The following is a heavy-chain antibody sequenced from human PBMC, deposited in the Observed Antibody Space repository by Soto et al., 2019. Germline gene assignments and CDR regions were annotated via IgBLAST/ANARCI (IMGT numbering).Heavy chain of an antibody. CDR2: IYWDDDK. V-gene: IGHV2-5*02. CDR1: GFSLSTRGVG. Sequence: QITLKESGPTLVKPTQTLTLTCTFSGFSLSTRGVGVGWIRQPPGKALEWLALIYWDDDKRYSPSLKSRVTITKDTSKNQVVLTMTNMDPVDTATYYCARDSSGYYGFDYWGQATLVTVSS. D-gene: IGHD3-22*01. J-gene: IGHJ4*02. CDR3: ARDSSGYYGFDY.